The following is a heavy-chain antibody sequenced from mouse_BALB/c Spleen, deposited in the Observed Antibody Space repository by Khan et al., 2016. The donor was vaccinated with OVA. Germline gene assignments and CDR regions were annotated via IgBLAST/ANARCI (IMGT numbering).Heavy chain of an antibody. V-gene: IGHV14-3*02. CDR3: ALWGDIYDTYYGYAMDY. Sequence: VQLKQSGAELVKPGASVKLSCTASGFNIKDTYMHWVKQRPEQGLEWIGRIDPANGNTQYDPKFQGKATIPADTSSNTAYLQLRSLTSEDTAVYYCALWGDIYDTYYGYAMDYWGQGTSVTGSS. D-gene: IGHD2-3*01. J-gene: IGHJ4*01. CDR1: GFNIKDTY. CDR2: IDPANGNT.